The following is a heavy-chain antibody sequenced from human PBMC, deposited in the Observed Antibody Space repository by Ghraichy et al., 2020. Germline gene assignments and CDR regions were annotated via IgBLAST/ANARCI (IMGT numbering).Heavy chain of an antibody. CDR1: GGSISSSSYY. CDR3: ARHSDGGDSSSWEEYYYYYMDV. J-gene: IGHJ6*03. D-gene: IGHD6-13*01. Sequence: SQTLSLTCTVSGGSISSSSYYWGWIRQPPGKGLEWIGSIYYSGSTYYNPSLKSRVTISVDTSKNQFSLKLSSVTAADTAVYYCARHSDGGDSSSWEEYYYYYMDVWGKGTTVTVSS. V-gene: IGHV4-39*01. CDR2: IYYSGST.